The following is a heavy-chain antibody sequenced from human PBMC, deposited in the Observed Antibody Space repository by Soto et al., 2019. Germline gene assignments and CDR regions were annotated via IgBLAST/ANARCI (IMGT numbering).Heavy chain of an antibody. CDR1: GYTFTSYG. D-gene: IGHD1-1*01. J-gene: IGHJ4*02. CDR2: ISAYNGNT. V-gene: IGHV1-18*01. Sequence: GPGKGSCKASGYTFTSYGISWVRQAPGQGRGWMGWISAYNGNTNYAQKLQGRVTMTTDTSTSTAYMELRSLRSDDTAVYYCARELEPYFDYWGQGTLVTVSS. CDR3: ARELEPYFDY.